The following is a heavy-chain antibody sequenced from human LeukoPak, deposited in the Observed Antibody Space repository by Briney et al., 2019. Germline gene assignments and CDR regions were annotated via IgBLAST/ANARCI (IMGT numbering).Heavy chain of an antibody. CDR1: GGTFSSYA. Sequence: SVKVSCKASGGTFSSYAISWVRQAPGQGLEWMGRIIPILGIANYAQKFQGRVTITADKSTSTAYMELSSLRSEDTAVYYCARGGPTTVIYFDYWGQGTLVTVFS. D-gene: IGHD4-17*01. J-gene: IGHJ4*02. CDR3: ARGGPTTVIYFDY. V-gene: IGHV1-69*04. CDR2: IIPILGIA.